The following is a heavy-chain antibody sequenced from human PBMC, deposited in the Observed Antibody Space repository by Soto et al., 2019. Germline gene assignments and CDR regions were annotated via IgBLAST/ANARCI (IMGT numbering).Heavy chain of an antibody. V-gene: IGHV4-59*01. CDR1: GGSISSYY. D-gene: IGHD3-10*01. CDR2: IYYSGST. CDR3: ARLTRGSANYNYYYYMDV. J-gene: IGHJ6*03. Sequence: QVQLQESGPGLVKPSETLSLTCSVFGGSISSYYWSWIRQPPGKGLEWIGYIYYSGSTNYNPSLKSRVTISVDTSKNQFSLKLSSVTAADTAVYYCARLTRGSANYNYYYYMDVWGKGTTVTVSS.